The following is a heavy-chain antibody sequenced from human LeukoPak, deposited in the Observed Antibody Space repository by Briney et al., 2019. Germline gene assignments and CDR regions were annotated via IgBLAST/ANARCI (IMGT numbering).Heavy chain of an antibody. CDR3: ARRTTVTTIDY. V-gene: IGHV3-74*01. CDR1: GFTFSSYW. Sequence: PGRSLRLSCAASGFTFSSYWMHWVRQAPGKGLVWVSRINGDGSTTSYADSVKGRFTISRDNARNTLYLQMNSLRAEDTAVYYCARRTTVTTIDYWGQGTLVTVSS. J-gene: IGHJ4*02. D-gene: IGHD4-17*01. CDR2: INGDGSTT.